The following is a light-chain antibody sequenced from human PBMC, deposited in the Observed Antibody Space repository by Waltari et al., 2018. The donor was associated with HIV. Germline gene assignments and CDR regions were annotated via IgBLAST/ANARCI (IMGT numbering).Light chain of an antibody. J-gene: IGLJ2*01. CDR1: TSNMGKNY. Sequence: QSVLTQPPSVSAAPGETVLISCSGGTSNMGKNYVSWYHQLPGTAPKLFIFDDDLRHSGIPDRFSGSRSGTSATLGITGLQTGDEADYYCGTWDTTLSAVVFGGGTKLTVL. CDR3: GTWDTTLSAVV. V-gene: IGLV1-51*01. CDR2: DDD.